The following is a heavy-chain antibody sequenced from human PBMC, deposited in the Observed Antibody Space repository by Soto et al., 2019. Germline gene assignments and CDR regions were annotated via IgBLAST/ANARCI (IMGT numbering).Heavy chain of an antibody. J-gene: IGHJ6*02. CDR1: GGSFSGYY. D-gene: IGHD2-2*01. CDR2: INHSGST. CDR3: ARGDIVVVTAIGYYYYCMDV. Sequence: SETLSLTCAVYGGSFSGYYWSWIRQPPGKGLEWIGEINHSGSTNYNPSLKSRVTISVDTSKNQFSLKLSSVTAAGTAVYYCARGDIVVVTAIGYYYYCMDVWGQGTTVTVSS. V-gene: IGHV4-34*01.